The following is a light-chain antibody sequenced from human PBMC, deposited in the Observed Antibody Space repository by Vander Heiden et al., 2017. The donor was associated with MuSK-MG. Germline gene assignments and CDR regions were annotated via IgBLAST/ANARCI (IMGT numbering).Light chain of an antibody. Sequence: IVLTQSPGTLSLSPGERANLSCRASQSVSSSYLAWYQQKPGQAPRLLIYGASSRATGIPDRFSGSGSGTDFTLTISRLEPEDFAVYYCQQYGSSPRTFGQGTKAEIK. CDR2: GAS. CDR3: QQYGSSPRT. CDR1: QSVSSSY. J-gene: IGKJ1*01. V-gene: IGKV3-20*01.